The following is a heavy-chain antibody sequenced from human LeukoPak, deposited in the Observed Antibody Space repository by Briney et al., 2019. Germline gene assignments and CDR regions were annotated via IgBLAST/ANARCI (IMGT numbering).Heavy chain of an antibody. D-gene: IGHD4-17*01. J-gene: IGHJ4*02. CDR2: INPSGGST. V-gene: IGHV1-46*01. Sequence: ASVKVSCKASGYTFTSYYMHWVRQAPGQGLEWMGIINPSGGSTSYAQKFQGRVTMTTDTSTSTAYMELRSLRSDDTAVYYCARDFADYGDVFDYWGQGTLVTVSS. CDR3: ARDFADYGDVFDY. CDR1: GYTFTSYY.